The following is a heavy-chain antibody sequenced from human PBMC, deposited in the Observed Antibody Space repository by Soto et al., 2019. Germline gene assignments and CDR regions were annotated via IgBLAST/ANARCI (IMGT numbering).Heavy chain of an antibody. J-gene: IGHJ3*02. CDR2: IKSKTDGGTT. D-gene: IGHD3-3*01. CDR3: TSATYDFWSGYYSDAFDI. Sequence: PGGSLRLSCAASGFTFSNAWMSWVRQAPGKGLEWVGRIKSKTDGGTTDYAAPVKGRFTISRDDSKNTLYLQMNSLKTEDTAVYYCTSATYDFWSGYYSDAFDIWGQGTMVTVSS. V-gene: IGHV3-15*01. CDR1: GFTFSNAW.